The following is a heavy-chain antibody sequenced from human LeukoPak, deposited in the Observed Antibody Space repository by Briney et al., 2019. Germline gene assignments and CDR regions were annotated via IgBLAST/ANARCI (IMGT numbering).Heavy chain of an antibody. Sequence: PGGSLRLSCAASGFTFSSHGMNWVRQAPGKGLEWVSGISGSGDTTYYADSVKGRFTISRDNSKNTLYLQMNSLRVEDTAVYYCASAGYSYGYYYYYYMDVWGKGTTVTVSS. D-gene: IGHD5-18*01. V-gene: IGHV3-23*01. CDR1: GFTFSSHG. J-gene: IGHJ6*03. CDR2: ISGSGDTT. CDR3: ASAGYSYGYYYYYYMDV.